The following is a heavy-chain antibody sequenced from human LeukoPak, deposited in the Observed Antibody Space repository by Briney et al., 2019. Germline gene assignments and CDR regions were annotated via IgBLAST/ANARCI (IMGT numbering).Heavy chain of an antibody. Sequence: ASVKVSCKTSGYTFATYSINWARQAPGQGLEWMGWISGYSGSTNYAQKLQGRVTMTTDTSTTTAYMELRSLKSDDTAVYYCARGHSSGRDYYFDTWGQGTLVTVPS. CDR2: ISGYSGST. D-gene: IGHD6-19*01. J-gene: IGHJ4*02. CDR3: ARGHSSGRDYYFDT. CDR1: GYTFATYS. V-gene: IGHV1-18*01.